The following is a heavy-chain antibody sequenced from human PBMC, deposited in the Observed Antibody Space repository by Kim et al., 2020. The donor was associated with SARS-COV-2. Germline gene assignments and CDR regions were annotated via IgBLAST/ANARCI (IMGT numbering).Heavy chain of an antibody. V-gene: IGHV3-11*06. Sequence: KGRFTISRDNAKNSLYLQMNSLRAEDTAVYYCARDMVRIQLWPTYYGMDVWGQGTTVTVSS. D-gene: IGHD5-18*01. CDR3: ARDMVRIQLWPTYYGMDV. J-gene: IGHJ6*02.